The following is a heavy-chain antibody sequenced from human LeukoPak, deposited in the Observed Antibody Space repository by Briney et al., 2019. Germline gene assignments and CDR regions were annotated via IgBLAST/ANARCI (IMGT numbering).Heavy chain of an antibody. CDR2: IYTSGST. Sequence: SETLSLTCTVSGGSISSYYWSWVRQPAGKGLEWIGRIYTSGSTNYNPSLKSRVTMSVDTSKNQFSLKLSSVTAADTAVCYCARDLYDSSGYYLDAFDIWGQGTMVTVSS. CDR1: GGSISSYY. D-gene: IGHD3-22*01. V-gene: IGHV4-4*07. J-gene: IGHJ3*02. CDR3: ARDLYDSSGYYLDAFDI.